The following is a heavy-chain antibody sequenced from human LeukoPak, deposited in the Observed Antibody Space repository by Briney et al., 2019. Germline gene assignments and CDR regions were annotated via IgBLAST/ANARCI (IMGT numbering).Heavy chain of an antibody. J-gene: IGHJ3*01. CDR3: ARARGAASVSIWGLSAFDV. CDR2: ITGSRSYI. CDR1: GFAFSTYS. V-gene: IGHV3-21*01. D-gene: IGHD5/OR15-5a*01. Sequence: GGPLRLSCAASGFAFSTYSMDWVRQAPGKGLEWVSSITGSRSYISYADSVKGRFTISRDNANNSLFLQMDSLRAEDTAVYYCARARGAASVSIWGLSAFDVWGHGAVVTVSS.